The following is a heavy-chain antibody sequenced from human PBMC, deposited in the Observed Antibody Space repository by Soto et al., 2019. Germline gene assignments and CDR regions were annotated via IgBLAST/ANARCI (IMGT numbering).Heavy chain of an antibody. D-gene: IGHD6-13*01. V-gene: IGHV1-3*04. J-gene: IGHJ4*02. Sequence: QVQLVQSGAEVKKPGASVKVSCKASGYTFTTYAMHWVRQAPGQRLECMGWINTGNGDTKYSQKFQGRVTITRDTYANTVYMELTGLTSEDTAVYYCARAYSSSWLFDSWGQGSLVTVSS. CDR1: GYTFTTYA. CDR2: INTGNGDT. CDR3: ARAYSSSWLFDS.